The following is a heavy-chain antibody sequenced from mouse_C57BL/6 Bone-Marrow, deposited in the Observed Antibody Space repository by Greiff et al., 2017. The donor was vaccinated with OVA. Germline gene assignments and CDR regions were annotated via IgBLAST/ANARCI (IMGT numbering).Heavy chain of an antibody. J-gene: IGHJ2*01. Sequence: DVHLVESGGDLVKPGGSLKLSCAASGFTFSSYGMSWVRQTPDKRLEWVATISSGGSYTYYPDSVKGRFTISRDNAKNTLYLQMSSLKSEDTAMYYCARRGFTTVVAPSFDYWGQGTTLTVSS. CDR2: ISSGGSYT. CDR1: GFTFSSYG. V-gene: IGHV5-6*01. CDR3: ARRGFTTVVAPSFDY. D-gene: IGHD1-1*01.